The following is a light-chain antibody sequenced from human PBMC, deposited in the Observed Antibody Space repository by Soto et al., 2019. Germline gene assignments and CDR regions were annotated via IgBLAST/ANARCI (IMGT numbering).Light chain of an antibody. Sequence: ESVLTQSPGTPSLSPGERATLSCRASQRVSSRYLAWYQQKPGQAPRLLIYGASSRAAGIPDRFSGSGSGTDFTLTISRLEPEDFAVYYCQQYGSSPWTFGQGTKVDIK. V-gene: IGKV3-20*01. CDR2: GAS. CDR3: QQYGSSPWT. CDR1: QRVSSRY. J-gene: IGKJ1*01.